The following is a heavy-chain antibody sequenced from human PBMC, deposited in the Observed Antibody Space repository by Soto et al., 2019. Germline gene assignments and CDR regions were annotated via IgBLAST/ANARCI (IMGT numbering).Heavy chain of an antibody. CDR3: ARDRIKYSWDYYSYYGMDV. V-gene: IGHV4-59*01. CDR2: IYYSGST. CDR1: GGSISSYY. Sequence: RSLTCTVSGGSISSYYWSWIRQPPGKGLEWIGYIYYSGSTNYNPSLKSRVTISVDTSKNQFSLKLSSVTAADTAVYYCARDRIKYSWDYYSYYGMDVWGQGTTVTVSS. D-gene: IGHD5-18*01. J-gene: IGHJ6*02.